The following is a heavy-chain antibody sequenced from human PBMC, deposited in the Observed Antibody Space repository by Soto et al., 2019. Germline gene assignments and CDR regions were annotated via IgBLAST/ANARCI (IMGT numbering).Heavy chain of an antibody. V-gene: IGHV4-4*02. CDR3: ARDKITGLFDY. Sequence: SETLSLTCAVSGGSISSSNWWSWVRQPPGKGLEWIGEIYHSGSTNYNPSLKSRVTMSVDTSKNQFSLKLISVTAADTAVYYCARDKITGLFDYWGQGTLVTVSS. CDR1: GGSISSSNW. CDR2: IYHSGST. J-gene: IGHJ4*02. D-gene: IGHD2-8*02.